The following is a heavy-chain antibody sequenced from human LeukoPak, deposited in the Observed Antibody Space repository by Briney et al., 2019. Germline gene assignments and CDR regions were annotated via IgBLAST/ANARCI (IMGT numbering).Heavy chain of an antibody. V-gene: IGHV3-30*02. CDR3: VKDASGWFYYFDY. D-gene: IGHD6-19*01. J-gene: IGHJ4*02. CDR1: GFTFSSYG. CDR2: IWYDGSNK. Sequence: PGGSLRLSCAASGFTFSSYGMHWVRQAPGKGLEWVAVIWYDGSNKYYADSVKGRFTISRDNSKNTLYLQMSSLRAEDTAVYYCVKDASGWFYYFDYWGQGTLVTVSS.